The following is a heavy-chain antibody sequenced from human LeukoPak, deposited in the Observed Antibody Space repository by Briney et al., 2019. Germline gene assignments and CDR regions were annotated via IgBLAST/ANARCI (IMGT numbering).Heavy chain of an antibody. CDR3: ARASWVSDPDAVR. Sequence: GGSLRLSCAASGLSSRNYAMSWVRQAPARGPEWVSSLRGNDETFYADSVKGRFTLSRDDSRSTVYLQLNNLRVEDTAIYYCARASWVSDPDAVRWGQGTQVTVSS. CDR2: LRGNDET. V-gene: IGHV3-23*01. CDR1: GLSSRNYA. D-gene: IGHD3-10*01. J-gene: IGHJ4*02.